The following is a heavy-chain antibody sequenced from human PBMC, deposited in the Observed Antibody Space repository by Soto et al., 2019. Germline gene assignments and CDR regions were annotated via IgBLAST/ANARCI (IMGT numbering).Heavy chain of an antibody. J-gene: IGHJ5*02. Sequence: SVKVSCKASGGTFSSYIISWVRQAPGQGLEWMGGIIPIFATADYAQKFQGRVTITADESTSTAYMELSSLRSEDTAVYYCARAYSSNRYWFDPWGQGTLVTVSS. CDR1: GGTFSSYI. D-gene: IGHD2-2*01. CDR2: IIPIFATA. CDR3: ARAYSSNRYWFDP. V-gene: IGHV1-69*13.